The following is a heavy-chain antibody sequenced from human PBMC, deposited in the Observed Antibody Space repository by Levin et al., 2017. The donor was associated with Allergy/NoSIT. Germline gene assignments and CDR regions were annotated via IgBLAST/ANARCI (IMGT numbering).Heavy chain of an antibody. CDR2: ISSSSSTI. Sequence: GGSLRLSCAASGFTFSSYSMNWVRQAPGKGLEWVSYISSSSSTIYYADSVKGRFTISRDNAKNSLYLQMNSLRAEDTAVYYCARVNVRGGLRAFDIWGQGTMVTVSS. J-gene: IGHJ3*02. CDR3: ARVNVRGGLRAFDI. V-gene: IGHV3-48*01. D-gene: IGHD3-10*02. CDR1: GFTFSSYS.